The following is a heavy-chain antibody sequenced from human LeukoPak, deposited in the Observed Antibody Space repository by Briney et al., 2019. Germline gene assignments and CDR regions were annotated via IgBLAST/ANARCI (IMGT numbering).Heavy chain of an antibody. CDR1: GGSISSYY. CDR2: INHSGST. Sequence: SETLSLTCTVSGGSISSYYWSWIRQPPGKGLERIGEINHSGSTNYNPSLKSRVTISVDTSKNQFSLKLSSVTAADTAVYYCARGHWAFDYWGQGTLVTVSS. D-gene: IGHD3-16*01. J-gene: IGHJ4*02. V-gene: IGHV4-34*01. CDR3: ARGHWAFDY.